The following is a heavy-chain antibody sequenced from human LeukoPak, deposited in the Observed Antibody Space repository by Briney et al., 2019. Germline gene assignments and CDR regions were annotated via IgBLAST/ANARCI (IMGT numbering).Heavy chain of an antibody. CDR1: GFTFTSYG. D-gene: IGHD2-15*01. J-gene: IGHJ6*02. V-gene: IGHV1-18*01. Sequence: GGSLRLSCAASGFTFTSYGISWVRKAPGQGLEWMGWISTYNANTNYAQKLQGRVTMTTDTSTSTAYMELRSLRSDDTAVYYCARPGHCSGGSCYPTAYYYYGMDVWGQGTTVTVSS. CDR2: ISTYNANT. CDR3: ARPGHCSGGSCYPTAYYYYGMDV.